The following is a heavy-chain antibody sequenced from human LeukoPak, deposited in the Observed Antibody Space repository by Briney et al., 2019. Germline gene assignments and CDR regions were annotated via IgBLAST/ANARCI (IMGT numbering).Heavy chain of an antibody. CDR2: IYYSGST. J-gene: IGHJ3*01. V-gene: IGHV4-31*03. CDR1: GGSISSGGYY. Sequence: PSQTLSLTCSVSGGSISSGGYYWSWIRQHPGKGLEWIGYIYYSGSTYYNPSLKSRVTILVDTSKNQFSLKLSSVTAADTAVYYCARDPKYDAFDLWGQGTMVTVSS. CDR3: ARDPKYDAFDL.